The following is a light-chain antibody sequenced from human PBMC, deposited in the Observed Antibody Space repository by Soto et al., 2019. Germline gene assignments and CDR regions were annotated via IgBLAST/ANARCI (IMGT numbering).Light chain of an antibody. CDR1: SSSIEATSD. CDR3: QSYDSSLSGHV. J-gene: IGLJ1*01. V-gene: IGLV1-40*01. CDR2: GNN. Sequence: QSALTQPPSVSGAPGQRVTISCTGSSSSIEATSDIHWYQQLPGTAPKLLIYGNNNRPSGVPDRFSGSKSGTSASLAITGLQAEDEADYYCQSYDSSLSGHVFGTGTKV.